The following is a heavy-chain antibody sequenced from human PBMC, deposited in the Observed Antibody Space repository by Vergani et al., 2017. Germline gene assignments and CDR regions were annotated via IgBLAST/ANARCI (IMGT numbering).Heavy chain of an antibody. Sequence: QVQLQESGPGLVKPSETLSLTCTVSGGSISSHYWSWIRQPPGKGLEWIGYIYYSGSTNYNPSLKSRVTISVDTSKNQFSLKLSSVTAADTAVYYGARLRGTNYYYYGMDVWGQGTTVTVSS. J-gene: IGHJ6*02. CDR1: GGSISSHY. CDR3: ARLRGTNYYYYGMDV. D-gene: IGHD1-14*01. CDR2: IYYSGST. V-gene: IGHV4-59*11.